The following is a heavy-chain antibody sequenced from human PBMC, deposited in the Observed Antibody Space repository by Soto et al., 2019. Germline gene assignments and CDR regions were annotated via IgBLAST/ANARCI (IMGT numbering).Heavy chain of an antibody. D-gene: IGHD2-15*01. Sequence: SETLSLTCTVSGGSISSGDYYWSWIRQPPGKGLKWIGYIYYSGSTYYNPSLKSRVTISVDTSKNQFSLKLSSVTAADTAAYYCARARGARYFDYWGQGTLVTVSS. J-gene: IGHJ4*02. CDR3: ARARGARYFDY. CDR1: GGSISSGDYY. CDR2: IYYSGST. V-gene: IGHV4-30-4*01.